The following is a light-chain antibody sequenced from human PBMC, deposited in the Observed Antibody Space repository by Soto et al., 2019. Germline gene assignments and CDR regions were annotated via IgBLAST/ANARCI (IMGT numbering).Light chain of an antibody. J-gene: IGKJ1*01. Sequence: DIQMTQSPSSLSASVGDRVTITCRASQGISNYLAWYQQKPGKVPKLLIYAASTLQSGVSSRFSGSGSGTDFTLTISSLQPEDVATYYCQRYNNGRTFGQGTKVEIK. CDR2: AAS. CDR1: QGISNY. V-gene: IGKV1-27*01. CDR3: QRYNNGRT.